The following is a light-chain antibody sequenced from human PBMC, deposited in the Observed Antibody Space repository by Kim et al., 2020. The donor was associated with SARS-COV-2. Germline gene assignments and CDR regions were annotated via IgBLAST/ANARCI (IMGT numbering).Light chain of an antibody. V-gene: IGKV1-27*01. J-gene: IGKJ1*01. CDR2: AAS. CDR3: QKCDSAPWT. CDR1: QDISNY. Sequence: ASVGDRVTITCRASQDISNYLAWFQLKPGKAPKLLIYAASALQPGVPSRFSGSGSGTDFTLTVTSLQPEDVTTYYCQKCDSAPWTFGQGTKVDIK.